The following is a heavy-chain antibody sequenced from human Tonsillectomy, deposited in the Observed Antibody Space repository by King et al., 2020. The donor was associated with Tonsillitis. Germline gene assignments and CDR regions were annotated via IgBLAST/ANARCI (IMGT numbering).Heavy chain of an antibody. CDR3: ARIAEKGALFDY. V-gene: IGHV2-5*02. D-gene: IGHD3-3*02. Sequence: TLKESGPTLVKPTQTLTLTCTFSGFSLSTSGVGVGWIRQPPGKALVWLALIYWDDDKRYSPSLKSRLSITKDTSKNQVVLTMTNMDPVDTATYYCARIAEKGALFDYWGQRTMVTVSS. CDR1: GFSLSTSGVG. J-gene: IGHJ4*02. CDR2: IYWDDDK.